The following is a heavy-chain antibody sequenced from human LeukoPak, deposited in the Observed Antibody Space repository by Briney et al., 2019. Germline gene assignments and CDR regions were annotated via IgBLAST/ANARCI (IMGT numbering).Heavy chain of an antibody. CDR3: ARGSYCSSTSCYGAFDI. D-gene: IGHD2-2*01. Sequence: GGSLRLSCAASGFTFSSYSMNWVRQAPGKGLEWVSSISSSSSYIYYADSVKGRFTISRDNAKNSLYLQMNSLRAEDTAVYYCARGSYCSSTSCYGAFDIWGQGTMVTVSS. CDR2: ISSSSSYI. CDR1: GFTFSSYS. J-gene: IGHJ3*02. V-gene: IGHV3-21*01.